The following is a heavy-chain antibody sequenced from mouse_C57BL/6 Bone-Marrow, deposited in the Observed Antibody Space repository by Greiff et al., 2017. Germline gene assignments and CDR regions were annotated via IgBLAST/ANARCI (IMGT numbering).Heavy chain of an antibody. Sequence: EVNLVESGGGLVKPGGSLKLSCAASGFTFSSYAMSWVRQTPEKRLEWVATISDGGSYTYYPDNVQGRFTISRDNAKNNLYLQMSHLKSEDTAMYYCARDGWWYFDVWGTGTTVTVSS. J-gene: IGHJ1*03. CDR2: ISDGGSYT. CDR3: ARDGWWYFDV. CDR1: GFTFSSYA. D-gene: IGHD2-3*01. V-gene: IGHV5-4*01.